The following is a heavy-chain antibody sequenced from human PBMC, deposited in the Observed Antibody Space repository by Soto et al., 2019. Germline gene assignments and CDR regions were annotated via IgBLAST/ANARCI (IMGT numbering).Heavy chain of an antibody. CDR3: AKDGDVAAAGYYFDY. D-gene: IGHD6-13*01. CDR1: GFTFSRYG. V-gene: IGHV3-30*18. J-gene: IGHJ4*02. CDR2: ISYGGSDQ. Sequence: HPGGSLRLSCAASGFTFSRYGIHWVRQAPGKGLEWVAVISYGGSDQYYADSVKGRFTISRDNSKNTLYLQMNSLRAEDTAVYYCAKDGDVAAAGYYFDYWGQGTLVTVSS.